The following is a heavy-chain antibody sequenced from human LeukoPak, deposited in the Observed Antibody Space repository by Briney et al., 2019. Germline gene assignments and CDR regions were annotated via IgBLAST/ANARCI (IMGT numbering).Heavy chain of an antibody. CDR2: ISGSGGTT. J-gene: IGHJ5*02. CDR3: ARDRRGHYYGSGTNWFDP. V-gene: IGHV3-23*01. D-gene: IGHD3-10*01. Sequence: GGSLRLSCAASAFTFSSYAMSWVRQAPGKGQEWVSTISGSGGTTYYVDSVKGRFTISRDDSKNTLYLQMNSLRAEDTAVYYCARDRRGHYYGSGTNWFDPWGQGTLVTVSS. CDR1: AFTFSSYA.